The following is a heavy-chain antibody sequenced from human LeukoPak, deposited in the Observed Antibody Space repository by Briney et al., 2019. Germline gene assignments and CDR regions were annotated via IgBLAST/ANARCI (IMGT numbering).Heavy chain of an antibody. V-gene: IGHV4-61*01. Sequence: PSETLSLTCTVSGGSVSSGSYYWSWIRQPPGKGLEWIGYIYYSGSTNYNPSLKSRVTISVDTSKNQFSLKRSSVTAADTAVHYCARDGAAAAGTEPHFDYWGQGTLVTVSS. CDR3: ARDGAAAAGTEPHFDY. J-gene: IGHJ4*02. CDR2: IYYSGST. CDR1: GGSVSSGSYY. D-gene: IGHD6-13*01.